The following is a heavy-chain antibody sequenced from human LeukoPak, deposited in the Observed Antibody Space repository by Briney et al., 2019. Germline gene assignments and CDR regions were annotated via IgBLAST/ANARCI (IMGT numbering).Heavy chain of an antibody. Sequence: SVKVSCKASGFTFTSSAVQWVRQARGQGLEWIGWIIVDSGNTNYAQKFQERVTITRDMSTSTAYMELSSLRSEDTAVYYCASGGYSSSWPFHYWGQGTLVTVSS. V-gene: IGHV1-58*01. J-gene: IGHJ4*02. D-gene: IGHD6-13*01. CDR3: ASGGYSSSWPFHY. CDR2: IIVDSGNT. CDR1: GFTFTSSA.